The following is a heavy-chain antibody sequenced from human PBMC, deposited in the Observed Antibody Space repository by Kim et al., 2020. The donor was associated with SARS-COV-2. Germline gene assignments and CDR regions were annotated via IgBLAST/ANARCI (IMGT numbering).Heavy chain of an antibody. CDR2: ISGGGDNT. V-gene: IGHV3-23*01. J-gene: IGHJ3*02. Sequence: GGSLRLSCAASGFIFSNYAMTWVRQAPGKGLEWVSGISGGGDNTYSADSVKGRFTISRDNSKTTLYLQMNSLRAEDTAVYYCAKVRDCSSVRCSFPDAFDIWGQGTMVTVSS. CDR3: AKVRDCSSVRCSFPDAFDI. D-gene: IGHD2-2*01. CDR1: GFIFSNYA.